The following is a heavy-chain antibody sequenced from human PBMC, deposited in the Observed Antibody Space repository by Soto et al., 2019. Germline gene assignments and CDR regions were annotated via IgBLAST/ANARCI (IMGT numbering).Heavy chain of an antibody. CDR2: ISYDGSNK. D-gene: IGHD4-4*01. J-gene: IGHJ4*02. Sequence: PGGSLRLSCGASGFTFSSYAMHGVGQAPGKGLEWVAVISYDGSNKYYADSVKGRFTISRDNSKNTLYLQMNSLRAEDTAVYYCARMSFARTVTTDYWGQGTLVTVSS. CDR3: ARMSFARTVTTDY. V-gene: IGHV3-30-3*01. CDR1: GFTFSSYA.